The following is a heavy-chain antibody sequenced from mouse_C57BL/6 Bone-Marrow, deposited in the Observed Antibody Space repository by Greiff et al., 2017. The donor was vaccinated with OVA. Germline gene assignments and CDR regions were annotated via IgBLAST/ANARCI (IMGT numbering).Heavy chain of an antibody. J-gene: IGHJ1*03. V-gene: IGHV1-18*01. D-gene: IGHD1-1*01. CDR2: ITPNNGGT. CDR3: ARTTTVVARDWYFDV. Sequence: VQLQQSGPELVKPGASVKIPCKASGYTFTDYNMDWVKQSHGKSLEWIGDITPNNGGTIYNQKFKGKSTLTVDKSSSTAYMELRSLTSEDTAVYYCARTTTVVARDWYFDVWGTGTTVTVSS. CDR1: GYTFTDYN.